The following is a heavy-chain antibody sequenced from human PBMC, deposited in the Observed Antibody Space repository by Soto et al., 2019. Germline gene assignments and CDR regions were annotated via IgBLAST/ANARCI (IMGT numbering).Heavy chain of an antibody. CDR2: IKLHGTDT. CDR1: GFTFGSFW. J-gene: IGHJ6*03. Sequence: GGSLRLSCAASGFTFGSFWMSWVRQAPGKGLEWVATIKLHGTDTDYVDSVKGRFTITRDNAKSALYLQMNSLRAEDTAVYYCARDFYYVDVWGKGTTVTVSS. CDR3: ARDFYYVDV. V-gene: IGHV3-7*01.